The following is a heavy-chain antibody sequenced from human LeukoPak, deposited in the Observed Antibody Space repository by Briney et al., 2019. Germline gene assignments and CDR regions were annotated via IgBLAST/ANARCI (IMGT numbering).Heavy chain of an antibody. V-gene: IGHV3-23*01. CDR3: AKDPTSPINWGFDY. J-gene: IGHJ4*02. D-gene: IGHD7-27*01. Sequence: SGGSLRLSCVASGFTFSSYAMSWVRQAPGKGLEWVSAVSGSGGSTYYADSVKGRFTISKDNSKNTLYLQMNSLRAEDTAVYYCAKDPTSPINWGFDYWGQGTLVTISS. CDR1: GFTFSSYA. CDR2: VSGSGGST.